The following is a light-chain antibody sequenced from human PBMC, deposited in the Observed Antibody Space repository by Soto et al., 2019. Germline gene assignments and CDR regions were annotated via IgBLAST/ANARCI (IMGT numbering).Light chain of an antibody. CDR3: QSYDISLSVSVV. V-gene: IGLV1-40*01. CDR1: SSNIGAGYD. CDR2: GNT. Sequence: QSVLTQPPSVSGAPGQRVTISCTGSSSNIGAGYDVQWYQQLPGAAPRLLIFGNTNRPSGVPDQFSGSRSGTSASLAISGLQAEDEADYYCQSYDISLSVSVVFGGGTKVTVL. J-gene: IGLJ2*01.